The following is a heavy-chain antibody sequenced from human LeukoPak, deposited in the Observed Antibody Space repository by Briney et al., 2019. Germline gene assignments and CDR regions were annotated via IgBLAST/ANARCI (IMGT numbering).Heavy chain of an antibody. CDR2: IHYSGST. Sequence: SETLSLTCTVSGGSINNYYWSWIRQPPGKGLEWIGYIHYSGSTSYNPSLKSRVTISEDTSKNQFSLKLSSVTAADTAIYYCARVVWNHYGSGSHHYYYGMDVWGQGTTVTVSS. V-gene: IGHV4-59*01. D-gene: IGHD3-10*01. J-gene: IGHJ6*02. CDR1: GGSINNYY. CDR3: ARVVWNHYGSGSHHYYYGMDV.